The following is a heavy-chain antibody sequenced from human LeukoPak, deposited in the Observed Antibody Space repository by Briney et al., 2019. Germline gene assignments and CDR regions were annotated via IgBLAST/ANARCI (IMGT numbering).Heavy chain of an antibody. D-gene: IGHD3-16*02. CDR1: GFTVSSNY. J-gene: IGHJ4*02. CDR2: IYSGGST. V-gene: IGHV3-53*01. CDR3: ASPRDYDYVWGSYRIDY. Sequence: PGGSLRLSCAASGFTVSSNYMSWVRQAPGKGLEWVSVIYSGGSTYYADSVKGRFTISRDNAKNTLYLQMNSLRAEDTAVYYCASPRDYDYVWGSYRIDYWGQGTLVTVSS.